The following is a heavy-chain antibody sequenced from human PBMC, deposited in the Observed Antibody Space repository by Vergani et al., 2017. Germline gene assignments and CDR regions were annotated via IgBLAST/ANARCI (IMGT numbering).Heavy chain of an antibody. CDR2: IIPIFVTA. Sequence: QVQLVQSGAEVKKPGSSVKVSCKASGGTFSSYAISWVRQAPGQGLEWMGGIIPIFVTANYAKKFQGRVTITADASTSTDYMELSSLRSEDTDVYYCASRNTYDSSCYYYVLGAFDIWGQGTMVTVSS. V-gene: IGHV1-69*12. CDR1: GGTFSSYA. D-gene: IGHD3-22*01. CDR3: ASRNTYDSSCYYYVLGAFDI. J-gene: IGHJ3*02.